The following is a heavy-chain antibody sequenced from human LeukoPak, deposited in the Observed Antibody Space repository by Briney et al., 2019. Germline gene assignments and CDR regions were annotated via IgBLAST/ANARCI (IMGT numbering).Heavy chain of an antibody. V-gene: IGHV4-31*03. D-gene: IGHD3-22*01. Sequence: SQTPSLTCTVSGGSISSGGYYWSWIRQHPGKGLEWIGYIYYSGSTYYNPSLKSRVTISVDTSKNQFSLKLSSVTAADTAVYYCASGITRNWYYYDSSGYYGLDYWGQGTLVTVSS. CDR3: ASGITRNWYYYDSSGYYGLDY. CDR2: IYYSGST. CDR1: GGSISSGGYY. J-gene: IGHJ4*02.